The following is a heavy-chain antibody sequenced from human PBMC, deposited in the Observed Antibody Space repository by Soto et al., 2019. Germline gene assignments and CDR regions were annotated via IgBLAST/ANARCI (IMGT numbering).Heavy chain of an antibody. CDR2: ISSDGSDK. CDR1: GFTFSNFG. V-gene: IGHV3-30*18. J-gene: IGHJ4*02. Sequence: QVQLVESGGGVVQPGRSLRLSCAASGFTFSNFGMHWVRQAPGKGLEWVAAISSDGSDKYYSESVKGRLTISRDNSKNTRFLQMNSLRVEDTAGYYCAKGSEVARQELDYWGQGTLVTVSS. CDR3: AKGSEVARQELDY. D-gene: IGHD2-15*01.